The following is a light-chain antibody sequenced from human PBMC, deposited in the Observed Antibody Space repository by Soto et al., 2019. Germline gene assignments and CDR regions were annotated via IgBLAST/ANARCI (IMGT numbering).Light chain of an antibody. CDR3: KAYDYRLTASV. CDR2: GNR. J-gene: IGLJ3*02. Sequence: QSVLTQPPSVSGAPGQMVTISCTGNSSNVGAGYDVYWYHHLPGAAPKLVIFGNRNRPSGVPERFSVSKSGTSASLAITGLQTEDEADYYWKAYDYRLTASVFGGGTKVTVL. CDR1: SSNVGAGYD. V-gene: IGLV1-40*01.